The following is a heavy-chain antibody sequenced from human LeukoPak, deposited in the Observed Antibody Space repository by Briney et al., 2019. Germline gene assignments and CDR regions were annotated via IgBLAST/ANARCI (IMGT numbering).Heavy chain of an antibody. V-gene: IGHV1-8*01. J-gene: IGHJ4*02. CDR2: MNPNSGNT. CDR1: GYTFTCYD. Sequence: GASVKVSCKASGYTFTCYDINWVRQATGQGLELMGWMNPNSGNTGYAQKFQGRVTMTRNTSISTAYMELSSLRSEDTAVYYCAAVCSGGSCDRLFDYWGQGTLVTVSS. D-gene: IGHD2-15*01. CDR3: AAVCSGGSCDRLFDY.